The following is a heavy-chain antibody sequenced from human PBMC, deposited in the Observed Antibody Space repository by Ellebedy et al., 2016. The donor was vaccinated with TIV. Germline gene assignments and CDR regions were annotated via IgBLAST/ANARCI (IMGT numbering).Heavy chain of an antibody. CDR2: VNPSVTT. CDR3: ARARGQYLYGSGSYFTN. J-gene: IGHJ4*02. CDR1: AGSFSGYF. V-gene: IGHV4-34*01. D-gene: IGHD3-10*01. Sequence: MPSETLSLTCAVYAGSFSGYFCSWIRQPPGKGLEWTGEVNPSVTTNYNPSLKSRVTISVDTPKKQFSLRLTSVTAADTAVYYCARARGQYLYGSGSYFTNWGQGEMVTVSS.